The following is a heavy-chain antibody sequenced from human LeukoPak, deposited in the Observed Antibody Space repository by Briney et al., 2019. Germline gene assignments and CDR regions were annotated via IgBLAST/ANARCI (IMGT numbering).Heavy chain of an antibody. J-gene: IGHJ3*02. D-gene: IGHD4-11*01. CDR3: ARHLGYSNKNAFDI. CDR2: IYHSGST. V-gene: IGHV4-30-2*01. CDR1: GGSISSGGYY. Sequence: SEALSLTCTVSGGSISSGGYYWSWIRQPPGKGLEWIGYIYHSGSTYYNPSLKSRVTISVDRSKNQFSLKLSSVTAADTAVYYCARHLGYSNKNAFDIWGQGTMVTVSS.